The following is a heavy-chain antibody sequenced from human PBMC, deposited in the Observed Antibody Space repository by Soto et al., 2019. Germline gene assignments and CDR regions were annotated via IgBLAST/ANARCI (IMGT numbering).Heavy chain of an antibody. D-gene: IGHD2-2*01. CDR2: ISSSGSTI. V-gene: IGHV3-11*01. Sequence: PGGSLRLSCAGSGFTFSDYYMSWIRQAPGKGLEWVSYISSSGSTIYYADSVKGRLTISRDNAKNSLYLQMNSLRAEDTAVYYCARAYQRVQNFDYWGQGTLVTVSS. J-gene: IGHJ4*02. CDR3: ARAYQRVQNFDY. CDR1: GFTFSDYY.